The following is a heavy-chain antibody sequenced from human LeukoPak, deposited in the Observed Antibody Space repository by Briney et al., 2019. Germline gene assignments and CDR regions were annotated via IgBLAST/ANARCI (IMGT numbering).Heavy chain of an antibody. CDR1: GFTFSAYA. CDR2: VSYDENNL. V-gene: IGHV3-30-3*01. J-gene: IGHJ4*02. D-gene: IGHD3-10*01. CDR3: ASNRETSGSGGYCFDY. Sequence: GGSLRLSCAASGFTFSAYAMHWVRQAPGRGLEWVAVVSYDENNLYYADSVKGRFTISRDNSKNTLYLQMNSLRADDTAVYHCASNRETSGSGGYCFDYWGQGTLVTVSS.